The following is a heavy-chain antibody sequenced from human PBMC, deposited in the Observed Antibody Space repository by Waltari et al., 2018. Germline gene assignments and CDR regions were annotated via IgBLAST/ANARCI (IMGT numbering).Heavy chain of an antibody. CDR1: GDSVSGNYW. Sequence: QVQLQESGQGLVKPSGTLSLTSAVSGDSVSGNYWWSWVRQSPEKGLEWIGQVHHSGKTHYNPSIQSRVTISVDSPKNHFSLTLKSVTAADTAVYYCAGDRAIGLFFDYWGRGTLVTVSS. CDR3: AGDRAIGLFFDY. D-gene: IGHD2-2*01. J-gene: IGHJ4*02. V-gene: IGHV4-4*02. CDR2: VHHSGKT.